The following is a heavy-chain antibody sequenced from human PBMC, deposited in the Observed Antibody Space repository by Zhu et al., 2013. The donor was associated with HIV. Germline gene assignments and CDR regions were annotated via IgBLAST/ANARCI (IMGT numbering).Heavy chain of an antibody. V-gene: IGHV1-18*01. Sequence: QVQLVQSGAEVKKPGASVKVSCKASGYSFSGHGISWVRQAPGQGLEWMGWISPYNGYTNYAQNLQGRVSMTRDTSTSTAYMELRNLRSDDTAVYYCARGSGKQWPSGKYYMDGWGKGTTVTVSS. J-gene: IGHJ6*03. CDR3: ARGSGKQWPSGKYYMDG. CDR1: GYSFSGHG. D-gene: IGHD3-10*01. CDR2: ISPYNGYT.